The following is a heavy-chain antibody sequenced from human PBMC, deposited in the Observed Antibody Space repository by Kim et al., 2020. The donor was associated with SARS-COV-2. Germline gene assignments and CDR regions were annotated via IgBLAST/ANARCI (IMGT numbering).Heavy chain of an antibody. CDR3: ARGRDAFDI. V-gene: IGHV4-34*01. J-gene: IGHJ3*02. CDR2: INHSGST. CDR1: GGSFSGYY. Sequence: SETLSLTCAVYGGSFSGYYWSWIRQPPGKGLEWIGEINHSGSTNYNPSLKSRVTISVDTSKNQFSLKLSSVTAADTAVYYCARGRDAFDIWGQGTMVTVSS.